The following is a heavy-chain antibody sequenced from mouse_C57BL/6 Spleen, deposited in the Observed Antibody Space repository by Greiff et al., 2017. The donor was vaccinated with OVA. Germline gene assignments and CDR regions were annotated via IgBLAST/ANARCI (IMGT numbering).Heavy chain of an antibody. Sequence: VQLQQPGAELVKPGASVKLSCKASGYTFTSYWMHWVKQRPGQGLEWIGMIHPNSGSTNYNEKFKSKATLTVDKSSSTAYMQLSSLTSEDSAVYYCARRWDSSYEFAYWGQGTLVTVSA. CDR3: ARRWDSSYEFAY. D-gene: IGHD1-1*01. V-gene: IGHV1-64*01. J-gene: IGHJ3*01. CDR1: GYTFTSYW. CDR2: IHPNSGST.